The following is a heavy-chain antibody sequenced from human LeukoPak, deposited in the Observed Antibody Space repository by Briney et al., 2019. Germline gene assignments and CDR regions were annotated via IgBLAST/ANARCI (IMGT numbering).Heavy chain of an antibody. CDR2: ISSSGSTI. Sequence: GSLRLSCAASGFTFSDYYMSWIRQAPGKGLEWVSYISSSGSTIYYADSVKCRFTISRDNAKNSLYLQMNSLRAEDTAVYYCARGRTYDSSGYYPHYYYYMDVWGKGTTVTISS. CDR3: ARGRTYDSSGYYPHYYYYMDV. V-gene: IGHV3-11*01. J-gene: IGHJ6*03. CDR1: GFTFSDYY. D-gene: IGHD3-22*01.